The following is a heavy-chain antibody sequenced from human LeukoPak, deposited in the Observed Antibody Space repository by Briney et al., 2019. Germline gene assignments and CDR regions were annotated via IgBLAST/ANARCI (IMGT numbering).Heavy chain of an antibody. CDR3: AKYRPPRL. J-gene: IGHJ4*01. Sequence: PSGTLSLTCAVSGGSITSSNWWTWVRQAPGKGLEWIGEVYYSGITNYNPSLKSRLTLSVYMSKNQFSLSLNSVTAADTAVYYCAKYRPPRLWGQGTPVIVSS. V-gene: IGHV4-4*02. CDR1: GGSITSSNW. D-gene: IGHD2-2*01. CDR2: VYYSGIT.